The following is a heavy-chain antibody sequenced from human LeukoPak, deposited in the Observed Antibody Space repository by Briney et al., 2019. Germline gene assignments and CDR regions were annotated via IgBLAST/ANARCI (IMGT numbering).Heavy chain of an antibody. J-gene: IGHJ4*02. D-gene: IGHD2-8*02. CDR1: GFTFSSYA. CDR3: AKIANTGATDY. V-gene: IGHV3-30*02. CDR2: IRYDGSIR. Sequence: GESLKISCAASGFTFSSYATHWVRQAPGKGLEWVTFIRYDGSIRYYADSVKGRFTISRDNSKNTLYLQMNSLKAEDTAVYYCAKIANTGATDYWGQGTLVTVSS.